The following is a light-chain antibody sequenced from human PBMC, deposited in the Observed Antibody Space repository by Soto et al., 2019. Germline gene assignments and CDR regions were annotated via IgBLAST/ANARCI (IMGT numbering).Light chain of an antibody. CDR2: AAS. CDR3: HQSYNIPQT. CDR1: QSIISY. Sequence: DIQVTQSPATLSAFVGDRVTITCRASQSIISYLHWYQHKPGRVPKLLVYAASNLQSGVPSRFSGTGSGTDFTLTIASLQPEDFATYYCHQSYNIPQTFGQGTKVDIK. J-gene: IGKJ1*01. V-gene: IGKV1-39*01.